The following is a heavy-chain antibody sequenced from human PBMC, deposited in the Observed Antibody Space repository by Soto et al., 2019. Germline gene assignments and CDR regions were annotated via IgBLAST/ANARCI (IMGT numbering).Heavy chain of an antibody. Sequence: GGSLRLSCAASGFTFSSYGMHWVRQAPGKGLEWVAVISYDGSNKYYADSVKGRFTISRDNSKNTLYLQMNSLRAEDTAVYYCATSKGGAFDIWGQGTMVTVSS. V-gene: IGHV3-30*03. CDR1: GFTFSSYG. J-gene: IGHJ3*02. CDR2: ISYDGSNK. CDR3: ATSKGGAFDI. D-gene: IGHD1-26*01.